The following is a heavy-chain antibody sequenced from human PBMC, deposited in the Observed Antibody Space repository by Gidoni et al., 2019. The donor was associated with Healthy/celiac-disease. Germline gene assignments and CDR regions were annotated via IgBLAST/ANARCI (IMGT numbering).Heavy chain of an antibody. CDR3: ARSLVVVAATTYYYYYYMDV. CDR2: IDPSDSYT. CDR1: GYSFTSYW. V-gene: IGHV5-10-1*03. D-gene: IGHD2-15*01. J-gene: IGHJ6*03. Sequence: EVQLVQSGAEVKKPGESLRISCTGSGYSFTSYWISWVRQMPWKGLEWMGRIDPSDSYTNYSPSFQGHVTISADKSISTAYLQWSSLKASDTAMYYCARSLVVVAATTYYYYYYMDVWGKGTTVTVSS.